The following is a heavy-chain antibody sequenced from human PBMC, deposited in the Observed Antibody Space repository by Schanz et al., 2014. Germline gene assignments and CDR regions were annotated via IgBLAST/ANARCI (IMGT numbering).Heavy chain of an antibody. D-gene: IGHD3-9*01. V-gene: IGHV1-18*01. J-gene: IGHJ5*02. CDR2: IGVYTDNT. CDR3: AKAEYDILYDSYSSLDP. CDR1: GYTFTTYA. Sequence: QVQLVQSGAEVKKPGASVKVSCKASGYTFTTYAMSWVRQAPGQGLEWFGWIGVYTDNTKDGQKVQGRVTMTTDTSTNSAYMERRSLRSDDTAVYYCAKAEYDILYDSYSSLDPWGQGTLVTVSS.